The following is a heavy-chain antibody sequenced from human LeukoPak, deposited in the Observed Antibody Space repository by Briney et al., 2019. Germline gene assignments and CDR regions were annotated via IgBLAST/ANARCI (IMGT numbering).Heavy chain of an antibody. J-gene: IGHJ5*02. V-gene: IGHV3-23*01. CDR2: ISGSGGST. D-gene: IGHD2-15*01. CDR1: GFTFSSYA. Sequence: GGSLRLSCAASGFTFSSYAMSWVRQAPGKGLEWVSAISGSGGSTYYADSVKGRFTISRDNSKNTLYLQMNSLRAEDTAVYYCAKGDVVVVAATEPPDPWGQGTMVTVSS. CDR3: AKGDVVVVAATEPPDP.